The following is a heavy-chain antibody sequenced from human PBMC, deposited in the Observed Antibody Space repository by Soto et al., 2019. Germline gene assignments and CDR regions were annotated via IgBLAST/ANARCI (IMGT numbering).Heavy chain of an antibody. CDR2: VYSSGTT. CDR1: GVSISSSRHY. D-gene: IGHD1-1*01. J-gene: IGHJ4*02. CDR3: ASITPTYN. Sequence: QLQLQESGPGLVKPSETLSLICNVSGVSISSSRHYWGWIRQPPGRGLEYIGTVYSSGTTYYNPSLKSRLSISMDTSKNQISLTLNSVAAADTALYSCASITPTYNWGQGTLVTVS. V-gene: IGHV4-39*01.